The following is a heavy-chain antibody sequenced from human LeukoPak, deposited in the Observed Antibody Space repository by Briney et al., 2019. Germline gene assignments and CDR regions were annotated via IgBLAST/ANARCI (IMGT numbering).Heavy chain of an antibody. V-gene: IGHV3-7*01. J-gene: IGHJ4*02. D-gene: IGHD6-13*01. Sequence: GGSLRLSCAASGFTFSSYWMSWVRQASGKGLEWVANIKQDGSEKYYVDSVKGRFTISRDNAKNSLYLQMNSLRAEDTAVYYCARDPSSWSSSWNDYWGQGTLVTVSS. CDR3: ARDPSSWSSSWNDY. CDR1: GFTFSSYW. CDR2: IKQDGSEK.